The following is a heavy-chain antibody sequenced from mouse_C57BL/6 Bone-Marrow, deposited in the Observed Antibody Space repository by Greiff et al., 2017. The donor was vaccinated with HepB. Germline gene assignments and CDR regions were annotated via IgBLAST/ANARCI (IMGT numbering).Heavy chain of an antibody. J-gene: IGHJ3*01. V-gene: IGHV1-82*01. Sequence: QVQLQQSGPELVKPGASVKISCKASGYAFSSSWMNWVKQRPGKGLEWIGRIYPGDGDTNYNGKFKGKATLTADKSSSTAYMQLSSLTSEDSAVYFCARARNYGSSWFAYWGQGTLVTVSA. CDR3: ARARNYGSSWFAY. D-gene: IGHD1-1*01. CDR2: IYPGDGDT. CDR1: GYAFSSSW.